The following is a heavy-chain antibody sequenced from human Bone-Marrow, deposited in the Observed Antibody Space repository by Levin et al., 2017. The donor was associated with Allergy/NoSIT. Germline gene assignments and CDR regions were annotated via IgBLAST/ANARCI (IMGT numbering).Heavy chain of an antibody. CDR3: AGFMITFGGVIADDAFDI. J-gene: IGHJ3*02. CDR2: IYYSGST. Sequence: SETLSLTCTVSGGSISSYYWSWIRQPPGKGLEWIGYIYYSGSTNYNPSLKSRVTISVDTSKNQFSLKLSSVTAADTAVYYCAGFMITFGGVIADDAFDIWGQGTMVTVSS. D-gene: IGHD3-16*02. V-gene: IGHV4-59*01. CDR1: GGSISSYY.